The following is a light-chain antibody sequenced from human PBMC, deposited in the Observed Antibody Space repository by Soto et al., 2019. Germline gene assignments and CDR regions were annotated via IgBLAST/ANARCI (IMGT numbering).Light chain of an antibody. Sequence: QSVLTQPASVSGSPGQSITISCTGTSSDVGGYNYVSWFQHHPGKAPKLMIYEVSNRRSGVSNRFSGSKSGNTASLTISGLQAEDEADYYCSSYTSSNTLVFGGGTKLTVL. CDR2: EVS. CDR1: SSDVGGYNY. V-gene: IGLV2-14*01. CDR3: SSYTSSNTLV. J-gene: IGLJ3*02.